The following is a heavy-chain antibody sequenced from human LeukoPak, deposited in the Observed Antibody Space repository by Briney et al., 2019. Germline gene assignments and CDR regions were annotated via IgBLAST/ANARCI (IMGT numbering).Heavy chain of an antibody. D-gene: IGHD1-1*01. CDR2: INPNSGGT. Sequence: ASVKVSCKASGYTFTSYYMHWVRQAPGQGLEWMGWINPNSGGTRYAQKFQGRVTMTRDTSISTAYMELSRLRSDDTAVYYCARDLGRNWNDVFLDYGMDVWGQGTTVTVSS. J-gene: IGHJ6*02. CDR3: ARDLGRNWNDVFLDYGMDV. CDR1: GYTFTSYY. V-gene: IGHV1-2*02.